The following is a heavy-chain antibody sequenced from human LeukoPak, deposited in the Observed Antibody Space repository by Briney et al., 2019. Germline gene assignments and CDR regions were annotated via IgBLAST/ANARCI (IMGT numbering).Heavy chain of an antibody. CDR2: ISGSGYTT. CDR3: AKKRYEDGTSSPGYLDV. V-gene: IGHV3-23*01. Sequence: GGSLRLSCAASGFTFATFAINWARQAPGKGLEWVSVISGSGYTTHYADSVKGRFTISRDNFKNTVYLEMNSLRAEDTAVYYCAKKRYEDGTSSPGYLDVWGQGATVTVSS. J-gene: IGHJ6*02. D-gene: IGHD1-1*01. CDR1: GFTFATFA.